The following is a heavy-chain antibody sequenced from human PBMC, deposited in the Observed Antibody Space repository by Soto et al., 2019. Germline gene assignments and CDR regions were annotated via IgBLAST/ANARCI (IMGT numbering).Heavy chain of an antibody. Sequence: SETLSLTCSVSGAALNSGNYYWSWIRQAPGKGLEWIGHIYVTGAVDYNPSLRDRITISRDTSERQFSLNLRLVTAADTAVYYCARLRIATNNYKWFDPWGQGTLVTVSS. CDR3: ARLRIATNNYKWFDP. D-gene: IGHD2-21*01. J-gene: IGHJ5*02. CDR1: GAALNSGNYY. CDR2: IYVTGAV. V-gene: IGHV4-31*03.